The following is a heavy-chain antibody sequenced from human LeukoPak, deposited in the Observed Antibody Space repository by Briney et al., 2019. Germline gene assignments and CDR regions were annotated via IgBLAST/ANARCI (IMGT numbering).Heavy chain of an antibody. CDR1: GYSFTSYW. D-gene: IGHD3-10*01. V-gene: IGHV5-51*01. J-gene: IGHJ4*02. Sequence: LGESLKISCKGSGYSFTSYWIGWVRQMPGKGLGWMGIIYPGDSDTRYSPSFQGQVTISADKSISTAYLQWSSLKASDAAMYYCARHEGGYGSGSYYKFDYWGQGTLVTVSS. CDR2: IYPGDSDT. CDR3: ARHEGGYGSGSYYKFDY.